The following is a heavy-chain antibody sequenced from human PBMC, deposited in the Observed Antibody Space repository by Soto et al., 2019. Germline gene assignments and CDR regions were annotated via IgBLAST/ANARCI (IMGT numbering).Heavy chain of an antibody. Sequence: EVQLVESGGGLVQPGGSLRLSCAVSGFTFSSSEMYWVRQAPGKGLEWISYIHPSGQPIFYAASVKGRFTISRDNANNSLFLQMNSLRAEDTAAYYCARRASRWGQGTMVTVSS. CDR2: IHPSGQPI. CDR1: GFTFSSSE. CDR3: ARRASR. V-gene: IGHV3-48*03. J-gene: IGHJ3*01.